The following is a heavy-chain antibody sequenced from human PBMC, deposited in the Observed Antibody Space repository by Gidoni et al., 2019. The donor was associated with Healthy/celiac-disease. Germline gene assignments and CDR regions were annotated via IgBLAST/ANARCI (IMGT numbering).Heavy chain of an antibody. Sequence: QVQLQESGPGLVKPSQTLSLTCTVSGGSTSSGGYYWSWIRQHPGKGLEWIGYIYSSGSTYYNPSLKSRVTISVDTSKNQFSLKLSSVTAADTAVYYCARANSPYYYDSSGYYGGWFDPWGQGTLVTVSS. V-gene: IGHV4-31*03. D-gene: IGHD3-22*01. J-gene: IGHJ5*02. CDR3: ARANSPYYYDSSGYYGGWFDP. CDR2: IYSSGST. CDR1: GGSTSSGGYY.